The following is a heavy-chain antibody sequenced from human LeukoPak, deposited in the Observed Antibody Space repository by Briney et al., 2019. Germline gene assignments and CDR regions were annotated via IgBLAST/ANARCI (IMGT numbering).Heavy chain of an antibody. D-gene: IGHD6-13*01. Sequence: GGSLRLSCAASGFTFSSYAMSWVRQAPGKGLEWVSAISGSGGSTYYADSVKGRFTISRDNSKNTLYLRMNSLRAEDTAVYYCAKGLYSSSWYGDFRGQGTLVTVSS. J-gene: IGHJ4*02. CDR2: ISGSGGST. CDR3: AKGLYSSSWYGDF. V-gene: IGHV3-23*01. CDR1: GFTFSSYA.